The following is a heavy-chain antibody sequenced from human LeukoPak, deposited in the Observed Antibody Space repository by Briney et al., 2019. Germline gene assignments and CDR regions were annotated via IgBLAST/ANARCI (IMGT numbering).Heavy chain of an antibody. D-gene: IGHD2-2*02. Sequence: PSETLSLTCTVSGGSISSYYWSWIRQPPGKGLEWIGYIYYSGSTNYNPSLKSRVTISVDTSKNQFSLKLSSVTAADTAVYYCASPYCSSTSCYIYAFDIWGQGTMVTVSS. V-gene: IGHV4-59*12. J-gene: IGHJ3*02. CDR3: ASPYCSSTSCYIYAFDI. CDR1: GGSISSYY. CDR2: IYYSGST.